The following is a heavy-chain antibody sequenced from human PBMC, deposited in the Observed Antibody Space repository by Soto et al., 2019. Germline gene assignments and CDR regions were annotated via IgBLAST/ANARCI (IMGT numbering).Heavy chain of an antibody. CDR3: ARYGSSHYYGMDV. Sequence: QVQLVQSGAEVKKPGSSVKVSCKASGGTFSSYTISWVRQAPGQGLEWMGRIIPILGIANYAQKFQGRVTITADKSTSTAYMELSSLRSEDTAVYYCARYGSSHYYGMDVWGQGTTVTVS. CDR1: GGTFSSYT. V-gene: IGHV1-69*02. J-gene: IGHJ6*02. D-gene: IGHD6-13*01. CDR2: IIPILGIA.